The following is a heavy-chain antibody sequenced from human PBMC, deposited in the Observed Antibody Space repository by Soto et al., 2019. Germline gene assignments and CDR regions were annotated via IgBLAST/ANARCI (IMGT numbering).Heavy chain of an antibody. CDR1: GASISSGGYY. CDR2: IYYSGST. Sequence: QVHLQESGPGLLKPSQTLSLTCTVSGASISSGGYYCTWIRQHPGKGLEWIGYIYYSGSTYSNPSLKSRVTISVDTSKNQFSLKLSSVTAADTAVYYCARAPLNWGQGTLVTVSS. CDR3: ARAPLN. J-gene: IGHJ4*02. V-gene: IGHV4-31*03.